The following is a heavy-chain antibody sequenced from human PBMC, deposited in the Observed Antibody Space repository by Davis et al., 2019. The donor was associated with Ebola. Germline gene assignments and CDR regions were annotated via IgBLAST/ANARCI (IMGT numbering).Heavy chain of an antibody. D-gene: IGHD4-17*01. J-gene: IGHJ4*02. CDR1: GFTFSSYS. Sequence: GESLKISCAASGFTFSSYSMNWVRQAPGKGLEWVSYISSSSSTIYYADSVKGRFTISRDNAKNSLYLQMNSLRDEDTAVYYCARDGSTTVTQNYLDYWGQGTLVTVSS. V-gene: IGHV3-48*02. CDR3: ARDGSTTVTQNYLDY. CDR2: ISSSSSTI.